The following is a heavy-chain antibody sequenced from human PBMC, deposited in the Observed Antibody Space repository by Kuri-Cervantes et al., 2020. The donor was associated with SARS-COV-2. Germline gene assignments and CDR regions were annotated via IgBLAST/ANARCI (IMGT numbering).Heavy chain of an antibody. Sequence: GGSLRLSCVASGFSFSDHYMDWVRQAPGKGLEWVGRIRDISLSYRTRYAASVNGRFTISRDDSKNSLYLHMNSLNTEDTAVYYCVSLPSWVTTTAAWGQGTLVTVSS. V-gene: IGHV3-72*01. CDR1: GFSFSDHY. CDR3: VSLPSWVTTTAA. J-gene: IGHJ5*02. CDR2: IRDISLSYRT. D-gene: IGHD4-17*01.